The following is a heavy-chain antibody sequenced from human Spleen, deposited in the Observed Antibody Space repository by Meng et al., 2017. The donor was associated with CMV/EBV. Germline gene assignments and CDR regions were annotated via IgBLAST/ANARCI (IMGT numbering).Heavy chain of an antibody. CDR2: ISGHFGNT. J-gene: IGHJ4*02. CDR1: GYTFTGHG. CDR3: ARNLIPATVSDY. D-gene: IGHD1-26*01. Sequence: ASVKVSCKTSGYTFTGHGISWMRQAPGQGLEWMGWISGHFGNTNYAQKFQDRVTLTTDTSTNTAYMELRSLTYDDTAVYFCARNLIPATVSDYWGQETLVTVSS. V-gene: IGHV1-18*01.